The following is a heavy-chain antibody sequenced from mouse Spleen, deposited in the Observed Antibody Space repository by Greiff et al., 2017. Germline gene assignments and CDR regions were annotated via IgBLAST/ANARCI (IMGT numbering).Heavy chain of an antibody. J-gene: IGHJ3*01. CDR2: INPNNGGT. CDR3: ARSDYYGSSPQLAY. CDR1: GYTFTDYN. D-gene: IGHD1-1*01. V-gene: IGHV1-22*01. Sequence: EVQLQQSGPELVKPGASVKMSCKASGYTFTDYNMHWVKQSHGKSLEWIGYINPNNGGTSYNQKFKGKATLTVNKSSSTAYMELRSLTSEDSAVYYCARSDYYGSSPQLAYWGQGTLVTVSA.